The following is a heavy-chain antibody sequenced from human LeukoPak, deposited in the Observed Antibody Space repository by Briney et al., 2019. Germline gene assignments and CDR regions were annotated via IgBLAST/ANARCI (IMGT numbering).Heavy chain of an antibody. J-gene: IGHJ4*02. CDR2: IYHSGST. D-gene: IGHD3-22*01. CDR3: ARESGYYYDTRYFDY. V-gene: IGHV4-4*02. CDR1: GCSISSSNW. Sequence: SETLSLTCAVSGCSISSSNWWSWVRQPPGKGLEWIGEIYHSGSTNYNPSLKSRVTISVDKSKNQFSLKLSSVTAADTAVYYCARESGYYYDTRYFDYWGQGTLVTVSS.